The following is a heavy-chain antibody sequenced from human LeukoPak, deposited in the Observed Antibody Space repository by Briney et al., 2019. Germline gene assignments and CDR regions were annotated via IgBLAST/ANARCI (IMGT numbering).Heavy chain of an antibody. Sequence: GASVKVSCKASGYTFTSYGISWVRQAPGQGLEWMGWISAYNGNTNYAQKLQGRVTMTTDTSTSTAYMELRSLRSDDTAVYYCARDQIVVVPPAIVYYYYGMDVWGQGTTVTVS. CDR1: GYTFTSYG. J-gene: IGHJ6*02. CDR3: ARDQIVVVPPAIVYYYYGMDV. D-gene: IGHD2-2*01. V-gene: IGHV1-18*01. CDR2: ISAYNGNT.